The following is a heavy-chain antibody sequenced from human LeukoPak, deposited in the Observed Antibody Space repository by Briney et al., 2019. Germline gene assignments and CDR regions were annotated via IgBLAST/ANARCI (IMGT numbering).Heavy chain of an antibody. CDR2: IYSNEAT. CDR3: ARRNDFHI. Sequence: SETLSLTCTVSGVSISSYYWSWIRQPPGKGLEWIGYIYSNEATEYKPSLKSRVTISADTSKNQFSLKLTSVTAADTAIYYCARRNDFHIWGQGTMVTVSS. CDR1: GVSISSYY. J-gene: IGHJ3*02. V-gene: IGHV4-4*08.